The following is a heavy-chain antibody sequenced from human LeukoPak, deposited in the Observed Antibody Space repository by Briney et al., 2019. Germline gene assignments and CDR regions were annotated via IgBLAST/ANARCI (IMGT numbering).Heavy chain of an antibody. CDR3: ARAGRFLEWLFPFLDY. Sequence: GGSLRLSCAASGFTFRSYAMHWVREAPGKGLEGVAVISYDGSNKYYADSVKGRFTISRDNSKNTLYLQMNSLRAEDTAVYYCARAGRFLEWLFPFLDYWGQGTLVTVSS. CDR2: ISYDGSNK. D-gene: IGHD3-3*01. CDR1: GFTFRSYA. V-gene: IGHV3-30-3*01. J-gene: IGHJ4*02.